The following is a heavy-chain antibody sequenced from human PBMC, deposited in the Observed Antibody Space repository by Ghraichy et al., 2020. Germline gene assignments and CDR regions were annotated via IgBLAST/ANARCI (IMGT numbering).Heavy chain of an antibody. Sequence: GGSLRLSCAASGFTFSSYSMNWVRQAPGKGLEWVSYISSSSSTIYYADSVKGRFTISRDNAKNSLYLQMNSLRVEDTAVYYCARDRDSSGYYGRYFDLWGRGTLVPVSS. CDR1: GFTFSSYS. J-gene: IGHJ2*01. D-gene: IGHD3-22*01. V-gene: IGHV3-48*04. CDR3: ARDRDSSGYYGRYFDL. CDR2: ISSSSSTI.